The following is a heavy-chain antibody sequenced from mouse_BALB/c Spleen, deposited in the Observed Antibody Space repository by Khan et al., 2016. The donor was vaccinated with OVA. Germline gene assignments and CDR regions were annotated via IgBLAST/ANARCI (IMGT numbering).Heavy chain of an antibody. D-gene: IGHD2-4*01. Sequence: QMQLEESGPGLVAPSQSLSITCTISGFSLTHYGVHWVRQPPGKGLEWLVVIWSDGSTTYNSALKSRLTISKDNSKSQVFLKMNSLQTDDTAVYFCARQPDYHYNMMDYGDKGTSVTVTS. V-gene: IGHV2-6-1*01. CDR3: ARQPDYHYNMMDY. CDR2: IWSDGST. CDR1: GFSLTHYG. J-gene: IGHJ4*01.